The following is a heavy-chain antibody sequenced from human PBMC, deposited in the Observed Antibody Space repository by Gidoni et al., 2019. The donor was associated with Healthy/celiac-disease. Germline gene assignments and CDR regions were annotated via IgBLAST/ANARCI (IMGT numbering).Heavy chain of an antibody. CDR2: IYHSGST. V-gene: IGHV4-38-2*02. CDR3: ARDGTRTLLLWFGGFDY. J-gene: IGHJ4*02. D-gene: IGHD3-10*01. Sequence: QLQLQASGPGLVQPSETLSLTCAVSGYSLSSGYYWGWIRPPPGKGLEWIGSIYHSGSTYYNPSLKSRVTISVDTSKNQFSLKLRSVTAADTAVYYCARDGTRTLLLWFGGFDYWGQGTLVTVSS. CDR1: GYSLSSGYY.